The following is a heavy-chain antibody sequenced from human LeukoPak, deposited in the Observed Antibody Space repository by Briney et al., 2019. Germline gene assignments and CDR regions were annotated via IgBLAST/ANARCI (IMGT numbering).Heavy chain of an antibody. CDR1: GFTFSNYG. CDR3: ARATVTTFHYFDY. CDR2: ISGSGVTT. Sequence: GGSLRLSCAASGFTFSNYGMSWVRQAPGKGLEWVSAISGSGVTTYYADSVKGRFTISRDNSKHTLYLQMNSLRAEDTAVYYCARATVTTFHYFDYWGQGTLVTVSS. V-gene: IGHV3-23*01. J-gene: IGHJ4*02. D-gene: IGHD4-17*01.